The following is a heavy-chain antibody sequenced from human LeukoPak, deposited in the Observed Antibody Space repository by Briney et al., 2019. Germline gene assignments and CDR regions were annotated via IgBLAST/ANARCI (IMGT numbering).Heavy chain of an antibody. D-gene: IGHD2-15*01. CDR3: ARNISVAVNGGRPNWFDP. CDR2: LYNYGGP. V-gene: IGHV4-39*01. Sequence: SETLSLTCTVSGGSISSSNYYWGWIRQPPGKGLEWIGSLYNYGGPYYNPSLKSRVTMSVDTSKNEFSLELTSVTAADTAVYYCARNISVAVNGGRPNWFDPWGQGTLVTVSS. CDR1: GGSISSSNYY. J-gene: IGHJ5*02.